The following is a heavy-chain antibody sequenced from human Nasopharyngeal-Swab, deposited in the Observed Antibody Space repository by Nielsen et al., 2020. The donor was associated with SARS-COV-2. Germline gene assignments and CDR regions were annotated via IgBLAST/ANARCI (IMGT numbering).Heavy chain of an antibody. J-gene: IGHJ4*02. CDR1: RFTFSDYW. D-gene: IGHD3-22*01. CDR3: LRGDRRDY. Sequence: GGSLRLSCGGSRFTFSDYWMSWVRQSPEKGLEWVANIKQDGTLKSYVDSVKGRFIISRDNAKNSLDLQMNSLRVEDTAVYYCLRGDRRDYWGPGTLVSVSS. V-gene: IGHV3-7*03. CDR2: IKQDGTLK.